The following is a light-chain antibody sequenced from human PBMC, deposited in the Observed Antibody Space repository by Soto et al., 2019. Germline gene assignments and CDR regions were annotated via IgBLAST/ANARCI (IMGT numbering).Light chain of an antibody. CDR3: QHYYLTPAWT. CDR1: QSVLYSSNNKNY. Sequence: DIVMTQSPDSLAVSLGERATINCKSSQSVLYSSNNKNYLAWYQQKPGQPPKLLLYWASTRESGVPDRFSGSGSGTDFTLTISSLRAEDVAVYYCQHYYLTPAWTFGQGTKVEVK. V-gene: IGKV4-1*01. J-gene: IGKJ1*01. CDR2: WAS.